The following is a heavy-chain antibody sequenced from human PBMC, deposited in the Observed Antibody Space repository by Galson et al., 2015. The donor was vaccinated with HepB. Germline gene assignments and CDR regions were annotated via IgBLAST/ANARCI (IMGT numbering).Heavy chain of an antibody. Sequence: SVKGSCKASGYTLTNYHFHWVRQAPGQGPEWMGKIFAGGGSTRFAERFQGRVTLTRDSSTSTIYMEVSSLRSDDTAVYYCARETPDTYYFDSWGQGTLVTVSS. D-gene: IGHD2-15*01. CDR1: GYTLTNYH. J-gene: IGHJ4*02. CDR2: IFAGGGST. CDR3: ARETPDTYYFDS. V-gene: IGHV1-46*01.